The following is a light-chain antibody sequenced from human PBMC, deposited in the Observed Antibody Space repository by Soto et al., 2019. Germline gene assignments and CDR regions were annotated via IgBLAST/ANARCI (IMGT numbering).Light chain of an antibody. V-gene: IGLV1-40*01. CDR3: QSYDTMLSGPGV. CDR1: SSNIGAGYD. CDR2: NNI. J-gene: IGLJ2*01. Sequence: VLTQPPSVSGAPGQRVTISCTGSSSNIGAGYDVHWYQQLPGTAPKLLIYNNINRPSGVPDRFSGSKSGTSASLAITGLQAEDEADYYCQSYDTMLSGPGVFGGGTKLTVL.